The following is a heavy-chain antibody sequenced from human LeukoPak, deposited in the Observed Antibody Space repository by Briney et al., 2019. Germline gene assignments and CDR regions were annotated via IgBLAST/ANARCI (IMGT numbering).Heavy chain of an antibody. CDR2: IKQDGSEK. CDR3: ARVSRDFYSDYYYYYGMDV. J-gene: IGHJ6*02. D-gene: IGHD4-17*01. CDR1: GFTFSSYW. V-gene: IGHV3-7*01. Sequence: GGSLRLSCAASGFTFSSYWMSWVRQAPGKGLEWVANIKQDGSEKYYVDSVKGRFTISRDNAKNSLYLQMNSLRAEDTAVYYCARVSRDFYSDYYYYYGMDVWGQGTRVTVSS.